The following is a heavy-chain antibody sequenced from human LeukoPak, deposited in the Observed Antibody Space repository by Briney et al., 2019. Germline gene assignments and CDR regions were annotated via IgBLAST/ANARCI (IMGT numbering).Heavy chain of an antibody. J-gene: IGHJ4*02. V-gene: IGHV4-59*01. CDR3: ARELYYYGSVYFDY. Sequence: SETLSLTCTVSGGSISSYYWSWIRQPPGKGLEWIGYIYYSGSTNYSPSLKSRVTISVDTSKNQFSLKLSSVTAADTAVYYCARELYYYGSVYFDYWGQGTLVTVSS. CDR2: IYYSGST. D-gene: IGHD3-10*01. CDR1: GGSISSYY.